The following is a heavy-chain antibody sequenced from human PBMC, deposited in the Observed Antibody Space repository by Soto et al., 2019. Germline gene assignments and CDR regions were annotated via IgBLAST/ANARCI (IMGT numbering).Heavy chain of an antibody. CDR1: GGSISSSNW. Sequence: QVQLQESGPGLVKPSGTLSLTCAVSGGSISSSNWWSWVRQPPGKGLEWIGEHYHSGSTNYNPSLKSRVTISVDKSKNQFSLKLSSVTAADTAVYYCAREGLRFLEHVVGFGMDVWGQGTTVTVSS. D-gene: IGHD3-3*01. V-gene: IGHV4-4*02. J-gene: IGHJ6*02. CDR2: HYHSGST. CDR3: AREGLRFLEHVVGFGMDV.